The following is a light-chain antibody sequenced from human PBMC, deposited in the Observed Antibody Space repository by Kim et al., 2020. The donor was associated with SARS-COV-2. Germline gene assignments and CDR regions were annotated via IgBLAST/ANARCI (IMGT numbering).Light chain of an antibody. J-gene: IGLJ2*01. CDR1: STYIGGYNF. CDR3: CSYAGTYTLI. Sequence: QSVTMSCTATSTYIGGYNFVSWYRQDPGKAPQPIIFAVRLRPSGVPDRFSGSRSGNTASLTVSGLQPEDEADYYCCSYAGTYTLIFGGGTQLTVL. CDR2: AVR. V-gene: IGLV2-11*01.